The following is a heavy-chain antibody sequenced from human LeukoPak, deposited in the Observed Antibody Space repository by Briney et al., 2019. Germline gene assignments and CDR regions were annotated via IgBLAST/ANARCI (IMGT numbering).Heavy chain of an antibody. D-gene: IGHD3-22*01. V-gene: IGHV4-39*07. Sequence: SETLSLTCTISGGSISSSSYYWGWIRQPPGKGLEWIGSIYYSGSTYYNPSLKSRVTMSIDTSKKQFSLNLSSVTAADTAVYYCARGKYYYDSNSSYRYFDPWGQGTLITDSS. CDR2: IYYSGST. CDR1: GGSISSSSYY. CDR3: ARGKYYYDSNSSYRYFDP. J-gene: IGHJ5*02.